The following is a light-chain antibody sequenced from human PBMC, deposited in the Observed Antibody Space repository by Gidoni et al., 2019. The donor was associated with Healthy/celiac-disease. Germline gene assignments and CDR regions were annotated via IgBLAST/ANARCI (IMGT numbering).Light chain of an antibody. Sequence: DIQMTQSPSSLSASVGDRVTITCRASQSISSYLNWYQQKPGKAPKLLIYAASSLHSGVPSRFSGSGSGTDFPLTISSLQPEDFATYYCQQSYSTPHTFXGXTKVEIK. CDR1: QSISSY. J-gene: IGKJ4*01. CDR2: AAS. CDR3: QQSYSTPHT. V-gene: IGKV1-39*01.